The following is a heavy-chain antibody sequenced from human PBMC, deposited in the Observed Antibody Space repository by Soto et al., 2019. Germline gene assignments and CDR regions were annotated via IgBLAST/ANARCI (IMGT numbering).Heavy chain of an antibody. D-gene: IGHD1-1*01. CDR3: AGGQDNLAVNFDY. Sequence: GGSLRLSRAASGSSFRDYYMSWIRQSPGKGLEWLSYITSSSSYTHYADSVKGRFTISRDNAKNSLYLQMNSLRAEDTAVYYCAGGQDNLAVNFDYWGQGTPVTVSS. V-gene: IGHV3-11*03. J-gene: IGHJ4*02. CDR1: GSSFRDYY. CDR2: ITSSSSYT.